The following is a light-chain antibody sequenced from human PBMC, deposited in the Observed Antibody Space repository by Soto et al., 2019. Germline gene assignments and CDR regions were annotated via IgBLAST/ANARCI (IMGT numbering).Light chain of an antibody. J-gene: IGKJ3*01. Sequence: EIVMTQSPATLSVSPGERAPLSCRARQSVSSYLAWFQQKPGQAPRLLIYDASTRATGIPVRFSGSGSGTEFTLTISSLQSEDFGVYYCQQNNNWPPSFTFGPGTKVDIK. CDR1: QSVSSY. CDR3: QQNNNWPPSFT. V-gene: IGKV3-15*01. CDR2: DAS.